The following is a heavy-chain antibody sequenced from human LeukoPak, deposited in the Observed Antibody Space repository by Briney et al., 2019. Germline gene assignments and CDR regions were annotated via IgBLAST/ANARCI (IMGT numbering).Heavy chain of an antibody. Sequence: LRLPYPACGFCLRNDLMSWVRQAPGKGVAGVARVKRRSAGETTDYTANVKGRFTISRNDSKNTLYLQINRLKTEDTAVYSFNLIQGWGSGSYYRDFWGKGTLVTVSS. CDR1: GFCLRNDL. V-gene: IGHV3-15*01. J-gene: IGHJ4*02. CDR2: VKRRSAGETT. D-gene: IGHD3-10*01. CDR3: NLIQGWGSGSYYRDF.